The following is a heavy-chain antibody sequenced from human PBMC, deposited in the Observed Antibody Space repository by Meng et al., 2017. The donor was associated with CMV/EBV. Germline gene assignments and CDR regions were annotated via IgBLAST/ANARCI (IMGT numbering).Heavy chain of an antibody. Sequence: ETLSLTCAASGFTFSSYSMNWVRQAPGKGLEWVSYISSSSSTIYYADSVKGRFTISRDNAKNSLYLQMNSLRAEDTAVYYCARDHCSSTSCYLLYYYYGMDVWGQGTTVTVSS. CDR3: ARDHCSSTSCYLLYYYYGMDV. CDR2: ISSSSSTI. D-gene: IGHD2-2*01. CDR1: GFTFSSYS. V-gene: IGHV3-48*04. J-gene: IGHJ6*02.